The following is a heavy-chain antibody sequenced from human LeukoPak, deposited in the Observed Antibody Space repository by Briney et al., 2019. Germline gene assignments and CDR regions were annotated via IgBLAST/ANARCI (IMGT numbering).Heavy chain of an antibody. Sequence: PSETLCLTCTVSGGSISSSSYYGGWIRQPPGKGLEWIGSIYYSGSTYYNPSLKSRVTISVDTSKNQFSLKLSSVTAADTAVYYCARLGSGSYPMKYNWFDPWGQGTLVTVSS. CDR3: ARLGSGSYPMKYNWFDP. V-gene: IGHV4-39*01. CDR2: IYYSGST. CDR1: GGSISSSSYY. J-gene: IGHJ5*02. D-gene: IGHD1-26*01.